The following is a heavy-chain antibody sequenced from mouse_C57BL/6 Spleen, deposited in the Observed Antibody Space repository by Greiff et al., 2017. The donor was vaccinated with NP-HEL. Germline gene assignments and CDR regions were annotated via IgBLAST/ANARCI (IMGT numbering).Heavy chain of an antibody. J-gene: IGHJ2*01. D-gene: IGHD1-1*01. CDR2: IYPGSGNT. CDR3: ARISSITTVVAFDY. Sequence: QVQLQQSGAELVRPGASVKLSCKASGYTFTDYYINWVKQRPGQGLEWIARIYPGSGNTYYNEKFKGKATLTAEKSSSTAYMQLSSLTSEDSAVYFCARISSITTVVAFDYWGQGTTLTVSS. V-gene: IGHV1-76*01. CDR1: GYTFTDYY.